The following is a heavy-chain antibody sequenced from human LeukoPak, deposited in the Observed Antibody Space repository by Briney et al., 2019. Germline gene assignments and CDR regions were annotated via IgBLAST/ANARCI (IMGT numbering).Heavy chain of an antibody. CDR3: VTETTVTGWGY. CDR2: ISSSSSYI. Sequence: RGGSLRLSCAASGFTFSTYSMNWVRQAPGKGLEWVPFISSSSSYIYYADSVKGRFTISRDNAKNSLYLQMNSLRAEDTAMYYCVTETTVTGWGYWGQGTLVTVSS. D-gene: IGHD4-17*01. V-gene: IGHV3-21*01. J-gene: IGHJ4*02. CDR1: GFTFSTYS.